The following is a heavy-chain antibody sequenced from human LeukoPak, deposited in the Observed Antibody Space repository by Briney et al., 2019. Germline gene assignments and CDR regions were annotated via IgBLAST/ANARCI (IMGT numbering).Heavy chain of an antibody. CDR1: GFTFSNYA. CDR2: ISAYGDSK. D-gene: IGHD1-14*01. J-gene: IGHJ4*02. V-gene: IGHV3-23*01. CDR3: ASDHGAY. Sequence: GGSLRISCAASGFTFSNYATSWVRQAPGKGLEWVSGISAYGDSKYYADSVNGRFTISRDNSKNTLHLQMNSLRAEDTAVYYCASDHGAYWGQGTLVTVSS.